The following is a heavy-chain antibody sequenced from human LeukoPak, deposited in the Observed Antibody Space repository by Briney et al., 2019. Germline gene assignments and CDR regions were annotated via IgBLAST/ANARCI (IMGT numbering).Heavy chain of an antibody. J-gene: IGHJ4*02. CDR1: GFIFSSYE. Sequence: GGSLRLSCAASGFIFSSYEVNWVRQAPGEGQEWLSYISTSGSTIYYAHSVKGRFTISRDNAQNSLSLQMHSLRAEDTAVYYCARDWGGLTYYYDSSGADYWGQGTLVTVSS. CDR3: ARDWGGLTYYYDSSGADY. D-gene: IGHD3-22*01. V-gene: IGHV3-48*03. CDR2: ISTSGSTI.